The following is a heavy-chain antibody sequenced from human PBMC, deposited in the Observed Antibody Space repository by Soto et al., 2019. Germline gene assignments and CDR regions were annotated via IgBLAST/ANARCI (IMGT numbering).Heavy chain of an antibody. Sequence: GGSLRLSCAASGFTFSSYAMSWVRQAPGKGLEWVSAISGSGGSTYYADSVKGRFTISRDNSKSTLYLQMNSLRAEDTAVYYCAKDPQLELDFDYWGQGTLVTVSS. D-gene: IGHD1-7*01. CDR3: AKDPQLELDFDY. CDR2: ISGSGGST. J-gene: IGHJ4*02. CDR1: GFTFSSYA. V-gene: IGHV3-23*01.